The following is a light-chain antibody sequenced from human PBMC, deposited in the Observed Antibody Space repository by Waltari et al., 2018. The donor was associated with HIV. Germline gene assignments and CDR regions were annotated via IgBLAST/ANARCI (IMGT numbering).Light chain of an antibody. CDR1: SSDVGSYNL. CDR3: CSYAGSSTLDWV. V-gene: IGLV2-23*01. CDR2: EGS. Sequence: QSALTQPASVSGSPGQSITISCTGTSSDVGSYNLVSWYQQHPGKAPKLMIYEGSKRPSGVSNRFSGSKSGNTASRTISGLQAEDEADYYCCSYAGSSTLDWVFGGGTKLTVL. J-gene: IGLJ3*02.